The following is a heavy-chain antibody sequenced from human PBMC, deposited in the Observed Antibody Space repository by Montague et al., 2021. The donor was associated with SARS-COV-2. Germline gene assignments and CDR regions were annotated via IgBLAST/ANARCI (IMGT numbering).Heavy chain of an antibody. CDR1: GGSFSDYH. D-gene: IGHD1-1*01. Sequence: SETLPLTCAVYGGSFSDYHWTWIRQSPGEGLEWIGQIDYGGSTKYNPSLKSRVTISIDTSKNQFSLKLTSVTAADTAVYYCARGAPGYWGQGTLVTVFS. J-gene: IGHJ4*02. V-gene: IGHV4-34*01. CDR2: IDYGGST. CDR3: ARGAPGY.